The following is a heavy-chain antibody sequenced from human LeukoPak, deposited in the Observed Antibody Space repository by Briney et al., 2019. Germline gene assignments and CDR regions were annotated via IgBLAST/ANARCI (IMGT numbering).Heavy chain of an antibody. J-gene: IGHJ5*02. CDR3: ARGPMRGWFDP. CDR1: GGSFSGYS. D-gene: IGHD3-10*01. V-gene: IGHV4-34*01. Sequence: SETLSLTCAVHGGSFSGYSWNWIRQPPGKGLEWIGEIDHSGGTNYNTSLKSRVTISVDTSKNQFFLSLSSVTAADTAVYYCARGPMRGWFDPWGQGTLVTVSS. CDR2: IDHSGGT.